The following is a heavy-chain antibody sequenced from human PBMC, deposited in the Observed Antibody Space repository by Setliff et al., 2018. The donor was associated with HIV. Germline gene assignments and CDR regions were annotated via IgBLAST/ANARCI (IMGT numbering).Heavy chain of an antibody. V-gene: IGHV4-39*07. Sequence: SETLSLTCTVSGASISSSGYYWGWIRQPPGKGLEWIGTIYYSGSTTYNPSLKSRVTISLDTSKKQFSLKLKSVTAADAAVYYCARVPSCADAWCYMYYYYYYGMDVWGQGTTVTVSS. D-gene: IGHD2-8*02. CDR3: ARVPSCADAWCYMYYYYYYGMDV. CDR2: IYYSGST. J-gene: IGHJ6*02. CDR1: GASISSSGYY.